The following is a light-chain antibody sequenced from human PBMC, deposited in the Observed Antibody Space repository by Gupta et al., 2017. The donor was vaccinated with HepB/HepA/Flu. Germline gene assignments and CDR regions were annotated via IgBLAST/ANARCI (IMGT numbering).Light chain of an antibody. CDR2: LEGSGSY. J-gene: IGLJ2*01. CDR1: SGHSSYI. Sequence: QPVLTHSSSASAYLGSSVQLTCTLSSGHSSYIIAWHQQQPGKAPRYLMKLEGSGSYNKGSGVPDRFSGSSSGADRYLTISNLQSEDEADYYCETWDSKVFGGGTKLTVL. V-gene: IGLV4-60*03. CDR3: ETWDSKV.